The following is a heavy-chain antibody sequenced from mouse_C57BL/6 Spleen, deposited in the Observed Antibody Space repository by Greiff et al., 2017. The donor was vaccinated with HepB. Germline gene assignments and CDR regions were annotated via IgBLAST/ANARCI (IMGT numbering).Heavy chain of an antibody. V-gene: IGHV1-81*01. CDR3: ARGGANWDDQYYFDY. Sequence: QVQLQQSGAELARPGASVKLSCKASGYTFTSYGISWVKQRTGQGLEWIGEIYPRSGNTYYNEKFKGKATLTADKSSSTAYMELRSLTSEDSAVYFCARGGANWDDQYYFDYWGQGTTLTVSS. D-gene: IGHD4-1*01. CDR2: IYPRSGNT. CDR1: GYTFTSYG. J-gene: IGHJ2*01.